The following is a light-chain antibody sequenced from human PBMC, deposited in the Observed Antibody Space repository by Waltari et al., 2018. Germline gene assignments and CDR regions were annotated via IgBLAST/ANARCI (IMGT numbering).Light chain of an antibody. J-gene: IGLJ3*02. CDR1: SSDIGTYNY. CDR2: EVS. Sequence: QSALTQPASVSGSPGQSITISCTGTSSDIGTYNYVSWYQQHPGKAPKLVSYEVSNRPSGVSNRFSGSKSGNTASLTISGLQAEDEADYFCSSYISSSTRVFGGGTKLTVL. V-gene: IGLV2-14*01. CDR3: SSYISSSTRV.